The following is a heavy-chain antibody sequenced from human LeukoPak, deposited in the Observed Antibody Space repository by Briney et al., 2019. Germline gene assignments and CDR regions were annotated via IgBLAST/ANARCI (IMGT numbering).Heavy chain of an antibody. D-gene: IGHD3-22*01. Sequence: SETLSLTCTVSGGSISSDYWSWIRQPPGKGLEWIGYIYYSGSTNYNPSLKSRVTISVDTSKNQFSLKLSSVTAADTAVYYCARARYYYDSSGLFDYWGQGTLVTVSS. J-gene: IGHJ4*02. CDR3: ARARYYYDSSGLFDY. CDR2: IYYSGST. CDR1: GGSISSDY. V-gene: IGHV4-59*12.